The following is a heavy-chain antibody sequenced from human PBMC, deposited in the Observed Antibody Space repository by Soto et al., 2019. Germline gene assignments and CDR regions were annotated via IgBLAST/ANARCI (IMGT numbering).Heavy chain of an antibody. CDR2: IYYSGST. CDR1: GGSISSSSYY. V-gene: IGHV4-39*01. D-gene: IGHD3-3*01. CDR3: ARQLTIFGVVISTPSTFDY. Sequence: SETLSLTCTVSGGSISSSSYYWGWIRQPPGKGLEWIGSIYYSGSTYYNPSLKSRVTISVDTSKNQFSLKLSSVTAADTAVYYCARQLTIFGVVISTPSTFDYWGQGTLVTGSS. J-gene: IGHJ4*02.